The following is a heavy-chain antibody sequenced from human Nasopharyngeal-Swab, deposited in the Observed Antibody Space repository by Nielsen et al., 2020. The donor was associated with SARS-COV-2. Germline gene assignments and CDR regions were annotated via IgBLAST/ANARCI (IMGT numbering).Heavy chain of an antibody. Sequence: GGSLRLSCAASGFTFSSYAMSWVRQAPGKGLEWVSAISGSGGSTYYADSVKGRFTISRDNSKNTLYLQMNSLRAEDTAVYYCANYDSSGYLIDYWGQGTLDTVSS. CDR2: ISGSGGST. J-gene: IGHJ4*02. CDR3: ANYDSSGYLIDY. V-gene: IGHV3-23*01. CDR1: GFTFSSYA. D-gene: IGHD3-22*01.